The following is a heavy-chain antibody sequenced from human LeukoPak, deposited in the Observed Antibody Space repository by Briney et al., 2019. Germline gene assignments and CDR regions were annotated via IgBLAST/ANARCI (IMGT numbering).Heavy chain of an antibody. V-gene: IGHV3-74*01. CDR3: ARGGSYPFDY. Sequence: PGGSLRLSCAASGFTFSSYWMHWVRQAPGEGLVWVSRLKSDVSSRSYADFVKGRFTISRDNAKNTLYLQMNSLRAEDTAVYYCARGGSYPFDYWGQGTLVTVSS. CDR2: LKSDVSSR. J-gene: IGHJ4*02. D-gene: IGHD1-26*01. CDR1: GFTFSSYW.